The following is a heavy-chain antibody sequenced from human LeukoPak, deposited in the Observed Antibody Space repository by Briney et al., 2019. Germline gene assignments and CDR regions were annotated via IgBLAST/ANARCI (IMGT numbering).Heavy chain of an antibody. Sequence: PGGSLRLSCAASGFTFSSYAMHWVRQAPGNGLEWVAVISYDGSNKYYADSVKGRFTISRDNSKNTLYLQMNSLRAEDTAVYYCARESLYRRTFDYWGQGTLVTVSS. J-gene: IGHJ4*02. CDR2: ISYDGSNK. CDR1: GFTFSSYA. D-gene: IGHD1-26*01. V-gene: IGHV3-30-3*01. CDR3: ARESLYRRTFDY.